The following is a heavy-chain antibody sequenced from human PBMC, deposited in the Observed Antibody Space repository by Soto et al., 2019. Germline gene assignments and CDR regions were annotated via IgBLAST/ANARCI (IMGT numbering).Heavy chain of an antibody. CDR1: GGSISSYY. Sequence: QVQLQESGPGLVKPSETLSLTCTVSGGSISSYYWSWIRQPPGKGLEWIGYIYYSGSTNYNPSLKSRVTISVDTSKNQFSLKLSSVTAADTAVYYCARYSTYYYGSGSYSFDYWGQGTLVTVSS. D-gene: IGHD3-10*01. CDR2: IYYSGST. V-gene: IGHV4-59*01. J-gene: IGHJ4*02. CDR3: ARYSTYYYGSGSYSFDY.